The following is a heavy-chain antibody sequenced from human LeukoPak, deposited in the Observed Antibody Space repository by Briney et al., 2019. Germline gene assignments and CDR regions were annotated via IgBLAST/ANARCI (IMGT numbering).Heavy chain of an antibody. CDR2: IYYSGST. V-gene: IGHV4-59*01. J-gene: IGHJ6*02. CDR3: ASSTVTPRYYYYGMDV. Sequence: PSETLSLTCTVSGGSISSYYWSWIRQPPGKGLEWIGYIYYSGSTNYNPSLKSRVTISVDTSKNQFSLKLSSATAADTAVYYCASSTVTPRYYYYGMDVWGQGTTVTVSS. D-gene: IGHD4-17*01. CDR1: GGSISSYY.